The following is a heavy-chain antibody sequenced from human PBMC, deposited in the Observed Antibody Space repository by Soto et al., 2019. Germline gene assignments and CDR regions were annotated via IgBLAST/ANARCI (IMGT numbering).Heavy chain of an antibody. Sequence: SETLSLTCTVSGGSVSSGSYYWSWIRQPPGKGLEWIGYIYHSGSTNYNPSLKSRVTISVDTSKNQCSLKLSSVTAADTAVYYCARDTTLYDILTGYSVAWFDPWGQGTLVTVSS. CDR1: GGSVSSGSYY. CDR2: IYHSGST. CDR3: ARDTTLYDILTGYSVAWFDP. J-gene: IGHJ5*02. V-gene: IGHV4-61*01. D-gene: IGHD3-9*01.